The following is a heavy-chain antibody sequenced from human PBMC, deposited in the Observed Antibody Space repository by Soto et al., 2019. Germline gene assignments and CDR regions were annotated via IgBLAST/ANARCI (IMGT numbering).Heavy chain of an antibody. Sequence: QVQLQESGPGLVKPSETLSLTCTVSGGSVSSGSYYWSWIRQPPGKGLEWIGYIYYSGSTNYNPSLKSRVTISVDTSKNQFSRKLSSVTAADTAVYYCARGVAAGDGLDVWGQGTTVTVSS. V-gene: IGHV4-61*01. CDR2: IYYSGST. J-gene: IGHJ6*02. CDR3: ARGVAAGDGLDV. CDR1: GGSVSSGSYY. D-gene: IGHD6-13*01.